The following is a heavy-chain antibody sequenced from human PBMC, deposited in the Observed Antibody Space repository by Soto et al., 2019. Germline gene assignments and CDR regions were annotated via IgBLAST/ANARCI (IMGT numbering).Heavy chain of an antibody. J-gene: IGHJ6*02. V-gene: IGHV3-23*01. CDR2: ISGSGGST. Sequence: EVQLLESGGGLVQPGGSLRLSCAASGFTFSSYAMSWVRQAPGKGLEWVSAISGSGGSTYYADSVKGRFTISRDNSKNTLYLQMNSLRAEDTAVYYCASREGYDFWRGGLDVWGQGTTVTVSS. CDR3: ASREGYDFWRGGLDV. CDR1: GFTFSSYA. D-gene: IGHD3-3*01.